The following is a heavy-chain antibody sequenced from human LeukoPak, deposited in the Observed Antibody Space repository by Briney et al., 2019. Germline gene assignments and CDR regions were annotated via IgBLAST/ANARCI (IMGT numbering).Heavy chain of an antibody. Sequence: PGGSLRLSCAASGFTFSSYGMHWVRQAPGKGLEWVAVISYNGTHKFYADSVKGRFTISRDNSWNTLYLQINSLRAEDTAVYYCAKESREGYNYFSFFDYWGQGTLVTVSS. CDR2: ISYNGTHK. J-gene: IGHJ4*02. D-gene: IGHD5-24*01. CDR3: AKESREGYNYFSFFDY. CDR1: GFTFSSYG. V-gene: IGHV3-30*18.